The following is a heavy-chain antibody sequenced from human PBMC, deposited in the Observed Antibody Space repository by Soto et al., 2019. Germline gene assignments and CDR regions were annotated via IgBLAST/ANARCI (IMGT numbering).Heavy chain of an antibody. V-gene: IGHV1-46*01. Sequence: ASVKVSCKASGYTVTTHHMHWVRQAPGQGLEWMGIINPNDGGPLYAQKFQARVTMTRDTATNTVYVELSSLTYEDTAVYYCARGKGMEENYYYYGLDIWCQGTTFTVSS. CDR1: GYTVTTHH. CDR2: INPNDGGP. D-gene: IGHD1-1*01. CDR3: ARGKGMEENYYYYGLDI. J-gene: IGHJ6*01.